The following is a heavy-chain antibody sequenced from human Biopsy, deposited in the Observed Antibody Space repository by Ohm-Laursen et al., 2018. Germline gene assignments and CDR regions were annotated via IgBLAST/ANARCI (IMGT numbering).Heavy chain of an antibody. Sequence: SVKVSCKAPEGTFSNYGVNWVRQATGQGLEWMGWMSPNTGNTVYAQRFQDRVTMTSDTSTGTAYMELTSLTSDDTAVYFCARWETTLGRSLDSWGQGTLVAVSS. V-gene: IGHV1-8*02. CDR3: ARWETTLGRSLDS. CDR1: EGTFSNYG. J-gene: IGHJ4*02. CDR2: MSPNTGNT. D-gene: IGHD1-26*01.